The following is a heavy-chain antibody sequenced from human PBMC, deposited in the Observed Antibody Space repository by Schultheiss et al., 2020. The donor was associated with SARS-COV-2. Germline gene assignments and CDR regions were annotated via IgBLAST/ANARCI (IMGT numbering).Heavy chain of an antibody. CDR3: ARSGSGGWLNPFHS. Sequence: GESLKISCAASGFTFSSYWMSWVRQAPGKGLEWVANIKQDGSEKYYVDSVKGRFTISRDNAKSSLYLQMNSLRADDTAVYYCARSGSGGWLNPFHSWGQGILVTVSS. CDR2: IKQDGSEK. V-gene: IGHV3-7*03. D-gene: IGHD6-19*01. J-gene: IGHJ4*02. CDR1: GFTFSSYW.